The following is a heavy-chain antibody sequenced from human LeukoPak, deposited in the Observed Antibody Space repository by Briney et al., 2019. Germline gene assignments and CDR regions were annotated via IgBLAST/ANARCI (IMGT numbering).Heavy chain of an antibody. V-gene: IGHV1-24*01. D-gene: IGHD3-3*01. Sequence: GASVKVSCKVSGYILNELPMHWVRQAPGKGLEWMGGFDPEDGETIYAQKFQGRFTMTEDTSTDTAYMELSSLRSEDTAVYYCARAKLEELEWLAPSAFDIWGQGTMVTVSS. CDR3: ARAKLEELEWLAPSAFDI. CDR1: GYILNELP. CDR2: FDPEDGET. J-gene: IGHJ3*02.